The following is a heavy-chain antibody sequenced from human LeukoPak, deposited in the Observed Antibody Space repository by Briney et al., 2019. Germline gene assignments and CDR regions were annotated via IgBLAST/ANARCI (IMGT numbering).Heavy chain of an antibody. J-gene: IGHJ6*03. CDR1: GLSFSTYS. D-gene: IGHD1-26*01. CDR2: IKQDGSEK. Sequence: GGSLRLSCAASGLSFSTYSMNWVRQAPGKGLEWVANIKQDGSEKYYVDSVKGRFTISRDNAKNSLYLQMNSLRAEDTAVYYCARDQTKWEPLRRRDYYYMDVWGKGTTVTVSS. V-gene: IGHV3-7*01. CDR3: ARDQTKWEPLRRRDYYYMDV.